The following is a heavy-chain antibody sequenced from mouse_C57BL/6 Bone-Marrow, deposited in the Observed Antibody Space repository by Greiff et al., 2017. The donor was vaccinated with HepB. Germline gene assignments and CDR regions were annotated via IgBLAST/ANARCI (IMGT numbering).Heavy chain of an antibody. V-gene: IGHV1-72*01. CDR2: IDLNSGGT. D-gene: IGHD2-4*01. CDR1: GYTFTSYW. Sequence: QVQLQQPGAELVKPGASVKLSCKASGYTFTSYWMHWVKQRPGRGLEWIGRIDLNSGGTKYNEKFKSKATLTVDKPSSTAYMQLSSLTSEDSAVYYCARYHDYDAAWFADWGQGTLVTVSA. CDR3: ARYHDYDAAWFAD. J-gene: IGHJ3*01.